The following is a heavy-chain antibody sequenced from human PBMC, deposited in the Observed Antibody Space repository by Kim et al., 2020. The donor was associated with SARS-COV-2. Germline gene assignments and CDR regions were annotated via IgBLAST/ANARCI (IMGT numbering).Heavy chain of an antibody. CDR3: AKVKSGRYYENDAFDV. Sequence: GGSLRLSCTTSGFPFDERAITWVRQAPGKGLEWLALIRSKAYGAAPEHAASVRGRFSVSRDDSGGVAYLQMSNLEVGDTAMYFCAKVKSGRYYENDAFDVWGQGTEVTVSS. D-gene: IGHD1-26*01. CDR2: IRSKAYGAAP. V-gene: IGHV3-49*04. CDR1: GFPFDERA. J-gene: IGHJ3*01.